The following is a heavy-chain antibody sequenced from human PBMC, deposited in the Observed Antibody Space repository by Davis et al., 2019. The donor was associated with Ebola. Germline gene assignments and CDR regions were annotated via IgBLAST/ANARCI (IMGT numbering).Heavy chain of an antibody. D-gene: IGHD1-26*01. V-gene: IGHV3-11*01. CDR3: ARAISLLSDMDV. CDR1: GFTFSDYY. CDR2: ISSSGSTI. Sequence: GESLKISCAASGFTFSDYYMSWIRQAPGKGLEWVSYISSSGSTIYYADSVKGRFTISRDNSKNTLYLQMNSRRAEDTAVYYCARAISLLSDMDVWGQGTTVTVSS. J-gene: IGHJ6*02.